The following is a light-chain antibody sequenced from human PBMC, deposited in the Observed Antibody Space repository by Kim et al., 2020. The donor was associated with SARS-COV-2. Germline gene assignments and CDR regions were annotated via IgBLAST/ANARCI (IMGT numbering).Light chain of an antibody. CDR1: NSNIGSNT. V-gene: IGLV1-44*01. CDR3: ATWDDSPDGPV. CDR2: LNS. J-gene: IGLJ2*01. Sequence: GQRVTISRSGGNSNIGSNTVNWYQQVPGTAPKLLIYLNSQRPSGVPDRFSGSKSGTSASLAISGLQSEDEADYYCATWDDSPDGPVFGGGTQLTVL.